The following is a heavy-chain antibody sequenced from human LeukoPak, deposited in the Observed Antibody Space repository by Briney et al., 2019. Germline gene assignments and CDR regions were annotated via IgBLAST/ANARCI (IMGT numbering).Heavy chain of an antibody. J-gene: IGHJ4*02. CDR1: GFTFGDYA. CDR3: TRVLRTYGSGSYLFDY. Sequence: GGSLRLSCTASGFTFGDYAMSWFRQAPGKGLEWVGFIRSKAYGGTTEYAASVKGRFTISRDDSKSIAYLQMNSLKTEDTAVYYCTRVLRTYGSGSYLFDYWGQGTLVTVSS. CDR2: IRSKAYGGTT. V-gene: IGHV3-49*03. D-gene: IGHD3-10*01.